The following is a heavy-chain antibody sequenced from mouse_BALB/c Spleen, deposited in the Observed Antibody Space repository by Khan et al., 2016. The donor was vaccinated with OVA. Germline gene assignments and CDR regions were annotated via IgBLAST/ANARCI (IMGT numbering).Heavy chain of an antibody. D-gene: IGHD2-3*01. CDR2: INYSGSA. V-gene: IGHV3-2*02. CDR1: GYSITSDYA. Sequence: EVKLLESGPGLVKPSQSLSLTCTVTGYSITSDYAWNWIRQFPGNKLEWMGYINYSGSANYNPSLKSRISITRDTSKNQFFLQLKSVTTEATATYYFARDGSRYNYAMDHWGQGTSVTVSS. CDR3: ARDGSRYNYAMDH. J-gene: IGHJ4*01.